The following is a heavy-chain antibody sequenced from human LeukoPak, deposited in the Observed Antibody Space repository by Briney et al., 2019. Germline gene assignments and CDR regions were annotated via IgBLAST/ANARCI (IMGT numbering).Heavy chain of an antibody. J-gene: IGHJ4*02. V-gene: IGHV1-2*02. CDR1: VYTFTGYY. Sequence: ASVKVSCKASVYTFTGYYMHWVRQAPGQGLEWMGWINPNSGGTNYAQKFQGRVTMTRDTSISTAYMELSRLRSDDTAVYYCARDLPGYDFWSGYYDYWGQGTLVTVSS. CDR2: INPNSGGT. D-gene: IGHD3-3*01. CDR3: ARDLPGYDFWSGYYDY.